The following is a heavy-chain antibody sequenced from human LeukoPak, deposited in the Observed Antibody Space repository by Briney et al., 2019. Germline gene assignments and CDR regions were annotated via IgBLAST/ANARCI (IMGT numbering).Heavy chain of an antibody. V-gene: IGHV3-23*01. D-gene: IGHD2-15*01. CDR2: ISGSGGST. CDR1: GFTLSSYA. Sequence: PRGSLRLSCAASGFTLSSYAMSWVRQAPGKGLEWVSAISGSGGSTYYADSVKGRFTISRDNSKNTLYLQMNNLRAEDTAVYYCAKGVVAATDDAFDIWGQGTMVTVSS. CDR3: AKGVVAATDDAFDI. J-gene: IGHJ3*02.